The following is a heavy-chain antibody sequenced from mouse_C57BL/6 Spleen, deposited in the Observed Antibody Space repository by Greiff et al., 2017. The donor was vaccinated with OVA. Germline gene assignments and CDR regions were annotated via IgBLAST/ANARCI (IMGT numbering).Heavy chain of an antibody. Sequence: EVHLVESGGDLVKPGGSLKLTCAASGFTFSSYGMSWVRQTPDKRLEWVATISSGGSYTYYPDSVKGRFTISRDNAKNTLYLQMSSLKSEDTAMYYCARDLQRFAYWGQGTLVTVSA. V-gene: IGHV5-6*01. CDR3: ARDLQRFAY. J-gene: IGHJ3*01. CDR1: GFTFSSYG. CDR2: ISSGGSYT.